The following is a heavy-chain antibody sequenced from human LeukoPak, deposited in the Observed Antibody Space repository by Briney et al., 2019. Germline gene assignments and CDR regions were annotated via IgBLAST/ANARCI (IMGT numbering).Heavy chain of an antibody. D-gene: IGHD4-23*01. Sequence: SETLSLTCTVSGGSISSSSYYWGWIRQPPGKGLEWIGSIYYSGSTYYNPSLKSRVTISVDTSKNQFSLKLSSVTAADTAVYYCARLLGFYGGNSYFDYWGQGTLVTVSS. CDR2: IYYSGST. V-gene: IGHV4-39*01. CDR3: ARLLGFYGGNSYFDY. J-gene: IGHJ4*02. CDR1: GGSISSSSYY.